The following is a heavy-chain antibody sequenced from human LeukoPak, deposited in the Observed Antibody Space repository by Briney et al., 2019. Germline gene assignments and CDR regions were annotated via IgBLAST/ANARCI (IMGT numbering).Heavy chain of an antibody. J-gene: IGHJ5*02. CDR1: GYTFTSYY. CDR2: INPSGGST. V-gene: IGHV1-46*01. CDR3: ARERLRFLEWLFNTRNWFDP. D-gene: IGHD3-3*01. Sequence: ASVKVSCKASGYTFTSYYMHWVRQAPGQGLEWMGIINPSGGSTSYAQKFQGRVTMTRDTSTSTVYMELSSLRSEDMAVYYCARERLRFLEWLFNTRNWFDPWGQGTLVTVSS.